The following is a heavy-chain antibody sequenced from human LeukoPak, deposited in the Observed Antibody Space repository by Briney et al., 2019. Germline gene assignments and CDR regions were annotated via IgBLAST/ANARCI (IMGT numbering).Heavy chain of an antibody. CDR1: GFTFSAYW. D-gene: IGHD6-13*01. Sequence: GGSLRLSCAASGFTFSAYWMSWLRQAPGKGLEWVANVKQDGSEKYYVDSVKGRFTISRDNAKNSLFLQMNSLRAEDTAVYCCARYGSIAAAGTFDYWGQGTLVTVSS. CDR3: ARYGSIAAAGTFDY. J-gene: IGHJ4*02. CDR2: VKQDGSEK. V-gene: IGHV3-7*02.